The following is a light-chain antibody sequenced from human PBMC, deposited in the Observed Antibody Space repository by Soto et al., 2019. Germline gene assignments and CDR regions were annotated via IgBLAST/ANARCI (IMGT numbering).Light chain of an antibody. CDR3: SSYTTSNTLV. Sequence: QSALTQPASVSGSPGQSITISCTGTSSDVGAYNFVSWYQQHQGKAPKLMIYDVTNRPSGVSSRFSGSKSGNTASLAISGLQAEDEADYYCSSYTTSNTLVFGGGTKVTVL. CDR1: SSDVGAYNF. J-gene: IGLJ2*01. V-gene: IGLV2-14*03. CDR2: DVT.